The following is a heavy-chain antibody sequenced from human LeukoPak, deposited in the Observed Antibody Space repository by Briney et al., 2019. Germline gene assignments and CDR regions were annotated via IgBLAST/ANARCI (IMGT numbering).Heavy chain of an antibody. D-gene: IGHD5-18*01. V-gene: IGHV3-30*02. CDR3: AREMVLRGYSYGAFDY. J-gene: IGHJ4*02. Sequence: SGGSLRLSCAASGFTFSSYGMHWVRQTPGKGLEWVAFIRYDGSNKYYADSVKGRFTISRDNSKNTLYLQMNSLRAEDTAVYYCAREMVLRGYSYGAFDYWGQGTLVTVSS. CDR1: GFTFSSYG. CDR2: IRYDGSNK.